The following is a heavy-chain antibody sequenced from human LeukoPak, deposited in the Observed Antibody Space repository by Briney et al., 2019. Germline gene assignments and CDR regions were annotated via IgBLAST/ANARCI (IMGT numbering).Heavy chain of an antibody. CDR1: GGSISSYY. Sequence: SETVSLTCTVSGGSISSYYWSWIRQPPGKGLEWIGYIYYSGSTNYNPSLKSRVTISVDTSKNQFSLKLSSVTAADTAVYYCARLITMVRGALNWFDPWGQGTLVTVSS. CDR3: ARLITMVRGALNWFDP. D-gene: IGHD3-10*01. V-gene: IGHV4-59*08. CDR2: IYYSGST. J-gene: IGHJ5*02.